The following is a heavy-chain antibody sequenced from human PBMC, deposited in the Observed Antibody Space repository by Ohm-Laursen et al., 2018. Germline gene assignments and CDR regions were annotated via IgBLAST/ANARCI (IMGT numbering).Heavy chain of an antibody. V-gene: IGHV6-1*01. D-gene: IGHD4-17*01. J-gene: IGHJ6*02. CDR2: TYYRSKWFN. CDR1: GDNVSSKSAA. CDR3: VRVVYGDYAV. Sequence: QTLSLTCAISGDNVSSKSAAWNWIRQSPWRGLEWLGRTYYRSKWFNDYAGSVKSRITINPDTSKNQFSLQLKSVTPEDAAVYYCVRVVYGDYAVWGQGTTVTVFS.